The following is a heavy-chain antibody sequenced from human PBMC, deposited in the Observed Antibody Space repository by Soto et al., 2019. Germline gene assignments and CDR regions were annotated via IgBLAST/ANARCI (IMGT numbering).Heavy chain of an antibody. CDR1: GGSFSGYY. CDR3: ARGSIAVAGPDFDY. D-gene: IGHD6-19*01. CDR2: INHSGST. J-gene: IGHJ4*02. V-gene: IGHV4-34*01. Sequence: PSETLSLTCAVYGGSFSGYYWSWIRQPPGKGLEWIGEINHSGSTNYNPSLKSRVTISVDTSKNQFSLKLSSVTAADTAVYYCARGSIAVAGPDFDYWGQGTLVTVSS.